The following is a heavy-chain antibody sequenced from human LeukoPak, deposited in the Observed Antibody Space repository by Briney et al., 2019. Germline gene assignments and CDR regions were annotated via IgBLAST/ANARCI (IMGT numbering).Heavy chain of an antibody. V-gene: IGHV1-69*13. Sequence: GASVKVSCKAPGGSFGRYAISWVRQAPGQGLEWMGGIVPILGTANYAQKFQGRATITADDSTGTAYMELTSLRSADTAVYYCARSQGYSYGSSYWGQGTLVTVSS. CDR2: IVPILGTA. D-gene: IGHD5-18*01. J-gene: IGHJ4*02. CDR1: GGSFGRYA. CDR3: ARSQGYSYGSSY.